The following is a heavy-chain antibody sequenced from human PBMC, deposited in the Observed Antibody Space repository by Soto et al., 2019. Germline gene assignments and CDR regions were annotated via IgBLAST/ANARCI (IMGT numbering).Heavy chain of an antibody. V-gene: IGHV3-23*01. CDR3: AKDSSSTSDSDY. D-gene: IGHD6-6*01. CDR2: VSGSSGST. J-gene: IGHJ4*02. Sequence: PGGSLSLSCAASGFTFSSYAMSWVRQAPGKGLEWVSAVSGSSGSTYYANSVKGRFTISRDNSKNTLYLQMNSLRAEDTAVYYCAKDSSSTSDSDYWGQGNLVTVSS. CDR1: GFTFSSYA.